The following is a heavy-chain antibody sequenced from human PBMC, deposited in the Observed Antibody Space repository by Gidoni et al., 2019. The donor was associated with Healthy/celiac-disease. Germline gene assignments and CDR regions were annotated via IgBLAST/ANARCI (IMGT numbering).Heavy chain of an antibody. CDR2: IIPILGIA. Sequence: QVQLVQSGAEVKKPGSSVKVSCKASGGTFTSYAISWVRQAPGQGLEGMGRIIPILGIANYAQKFQGRVTITADKSTSTAYMELSSLRSEDTAVYYCASRARPNIAVAGSEDWYFDLWGRGTLVTVSS. V-gene: IGHV1-69*09. J-gene: IGHJ2*01. D-gene: IGHD6-19*01. CDR3: ASRARPNIAVAGSEDWYFDL. CDR1: GGTFTSYA.